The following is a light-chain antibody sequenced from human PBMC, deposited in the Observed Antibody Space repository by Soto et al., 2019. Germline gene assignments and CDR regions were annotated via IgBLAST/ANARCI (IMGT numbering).Light chain of an antibody. Sequence: QSALTQPLSVSGSPGQSVTISCTGTSSDVGSYNRVSWYQQPPGTAPKLMIYEVSNRPSGVPDRFSGSKSGSTASLTISGLQVEDEADYYCSSYTSRHTVIFGGGTKLTVL. CDR3: SSYTSRHTVI. V-gene: IGLV2-18*02. CDR1: SSDVGSYNR. CDR2: EVS. J-gene: IGLJ2*01.